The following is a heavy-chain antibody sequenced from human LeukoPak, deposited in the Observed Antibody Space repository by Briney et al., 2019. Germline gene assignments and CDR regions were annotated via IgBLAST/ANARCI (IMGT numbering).Heavy chain of an antibody. CDR2: ISSSSSYI. CDR1: GFTFSSYS. Sequence: GGSLRLSCAASGFTFSSYSMNWVRQAPGKGLEWVSSISSSSSYIYYADSVKGRFTISRDNSKNTLYLQMNSLRAEDTAVYYCAKGGGSSWANYYYYMDVWGKGTTVTVSS. CDR3: AKGGGSSWANYYYYMDV. V-gene: IGHV3-21*04. D-gene: IGHD6-13*01. J-gene: IGHJ6*03.